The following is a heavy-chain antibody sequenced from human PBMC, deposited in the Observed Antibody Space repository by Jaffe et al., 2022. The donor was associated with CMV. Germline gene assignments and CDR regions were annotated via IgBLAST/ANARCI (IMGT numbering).Heavy chain of an antibody. D-gene: IGHD5-18*01. CDR2: ISYDGSNK. CDR3: AKGGGYGPTKYYYYYYGMDV. J-gene: IGHJ6*02. Sequence: QVQLVESGGGVVQPGRSLRLSCAASGFTFSSYGMHWVRQAPGKGLEWVAVISYDGSNKYYADSVKGRFTISRDNSKNTLYLQMNSLRAEDTAVYYCAKGGGYGPTKYYYYYYGMDVWGQGTTVTVSS. CDR1: GFTFSSYG. V-gene: IGHV3-30*18.